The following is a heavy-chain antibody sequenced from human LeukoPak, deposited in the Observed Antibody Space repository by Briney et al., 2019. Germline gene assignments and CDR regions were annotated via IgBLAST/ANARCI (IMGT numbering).Heavy chain of an antibody. V-gene: IGHV4-39*07. CDR1: GGSISSSSYY. J-gene: IGHJ4*02. CDR2: IYYSGST. D-gene: IGHD3-22*01. Sequence: SETLSLTCTVSGGSISSSSYYWGWIRQPPGKGLEWIGSIYYSGSTYYNPSLKSRVTISVDTSKNQFSLKLSSVTAADTAVYYCARDPSSGYSLGGDYWGQGTLVTVSS. CDR3: ARDPSSGYSLGGDY.